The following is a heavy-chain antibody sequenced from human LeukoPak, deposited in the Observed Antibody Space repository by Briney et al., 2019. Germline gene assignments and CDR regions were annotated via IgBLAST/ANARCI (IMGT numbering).Heavy chain of an antibody. J-gene: IGHJ2*01. CDR3: ARDPRPIRHYYDSSGYHPAYFDL. Sequence: PGGSLRLSCAASGFTFSSYAMHWVRQAPGKGLEWVAVISYDGSNKYHADPVKGRFPLSRDNSKNTLYLQMNSLRAEDTSVYYCARDPRPIRHYYDSSGYHPAYFDLWGRGTLVTVSS. CDR1: GFTFSSYA. D-gene: IGHD3-22*01. V-gene: IGHV3-30-3*01. CDR2: ISYDGSNK.